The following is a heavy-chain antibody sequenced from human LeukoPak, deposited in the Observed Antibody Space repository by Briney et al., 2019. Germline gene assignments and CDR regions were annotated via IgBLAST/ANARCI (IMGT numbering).Heavy chain of an antibody. D-gene: IGHD6-19*01. Sequence: PGRSLRLSCAASGFTFSRYAMHWVRQAPGKGLEWVAVISYDGSNKYYVDSVKGRFTISRDNSKNTLFLQMSSLRPEDTAVYYCARDRGYSSGWYSDDLNFDYWGQGTLVTVSS. V-gene: IGHV3-30-3*01. CDR2: ISYDGSNK. CDR1: GFTFSRYA. J-gene: IGHJ4*02. CDR3: ARDRGYSSGWYSDDLNFDY.